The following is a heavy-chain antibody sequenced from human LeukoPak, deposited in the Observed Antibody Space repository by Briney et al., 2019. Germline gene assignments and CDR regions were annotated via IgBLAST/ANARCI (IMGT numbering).Heavy chain of an antibody. V-gene: IGHV3-30*04. CDR3: ARGAGYDSRGYLPYY. J-gene: IGHJ4*02. CDR2: ISYAGGDT. CDR1: GFTFRSHA. Sequence: GGSLRLSCAASGFTFRSHAMHWVRQAPGKGLEWVAVISYAGGDTFYADSVKGRFSISRDNSKNTLYLHMNSLRLDDTAVYHCARGAGYDSRGYLPYYWGQGTLVTVSS. D-gene: IGHD3-22*01.